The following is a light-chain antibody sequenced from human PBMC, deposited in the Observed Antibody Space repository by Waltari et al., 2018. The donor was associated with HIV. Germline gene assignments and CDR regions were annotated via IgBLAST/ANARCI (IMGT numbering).Light chain of an antibody. J-gene: IGLJ3*02. CDR2: EDN. Sequence: NFMLTQPHSVSASPGETVTISCTHSSGSVAANFVQWFQQLPGSSPTTVIYEDNERPSGVPDRFSGSIDSSSSSASFTAFLTISGLKTEDEAVYYCQSYDSDSLVFGGGTRLTVL. CDR1: SGSVAANF. V-gene: IGLV6-57*01. CDR3: QSYDSDSLV.